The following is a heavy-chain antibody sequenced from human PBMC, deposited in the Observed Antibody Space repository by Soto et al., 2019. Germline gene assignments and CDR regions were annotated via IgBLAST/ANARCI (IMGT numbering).Heavy chain of an antibody. D-gene: IGHD6-6*01. Sequence: GGSLRLSCAASGFTFSSYVMSWVRQAPGKGLEWVSTISGSGTSAYYADSVKGRFTISRDNSKNTLFLQMNSLRAEDTAVYYCTRRNSSSSPYKHFDYWGQGTLVTVSS. CDR1: GFTFSSYV. CDR3: TRRNSSSSPYKHFDY. J-gene: IGHJ4*02. CDR2: ISGSGTSA. V-gene: IGHV3-23*01.